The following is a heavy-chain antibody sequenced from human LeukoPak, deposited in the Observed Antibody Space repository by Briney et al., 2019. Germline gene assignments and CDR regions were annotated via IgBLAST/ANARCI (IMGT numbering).Heavy chain of an antibody. D-gene: IGHD2-2*01. Sequence: PGGSLRLSCAASGFTFSSYAMHWVRQAPGKGLEWVAVISYDGSNKYYADSVKGRFTISRDNSKNTLYLQMNSLRAEDTAVYYCARDRVPAAPAEYFQHWGQGTLVTVSS. CDR2: ISYDGSNK. J-gene: IGHJ1*01. V-gene: IGHV3-30-3*01. CDR3: ARDRVPAAPAEYFQH. CDR1: GFTFSSYA.